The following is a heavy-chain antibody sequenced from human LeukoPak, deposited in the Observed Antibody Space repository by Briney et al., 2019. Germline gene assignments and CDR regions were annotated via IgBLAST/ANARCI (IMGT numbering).Heavy chain of an antibody. J-gene: IGHJ4*02. Sequence: GGSPRLSCAASGFTFSSYAMHWVRQAPGKGLEYVSAISSNGGSTYYANSVKGRFTISRDNSKNTLYLQMGSLRAEDMAVYYCARTEQLVLAVDYWGQGTLVTVSS. CDR2: ISSNGGST. V-gene: IGHV3-64*01. D-gene: IGHD6-6*01. CDR1: GFTFSSYA. CDR3: ARTEQLVLAVDY.